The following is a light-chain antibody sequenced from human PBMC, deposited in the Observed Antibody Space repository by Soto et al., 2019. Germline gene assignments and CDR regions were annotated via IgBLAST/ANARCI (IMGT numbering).Light chain of an antibody. CDR1: MSISSW. Sequence: AGRRIMSISSWLAWYQQKPGKAPKLLIYDASSLESGVPSRFSGSGSGTDFTVTICSHSSGDSVTYYCPQSYSSAWMFGQGTKVDIK. V-gene: IGKV1-5*01. CDR3: PQSYSSAWM. CDR2: DAS. J-gene: IGKJ1*01.